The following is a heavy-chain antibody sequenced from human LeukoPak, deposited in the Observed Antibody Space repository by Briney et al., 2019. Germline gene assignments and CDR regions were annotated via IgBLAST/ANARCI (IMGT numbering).Heavy chain of an antibody. CDR3: AKDLLMVRGVINYYYYGMDV. J-gene: IGHJ6*02. V-gene: IGHV3-23*01. CDR1: GFTFSSYA. CDR2: ISGSGGST. D-gene: IGHD3-10*01. Sequence: PGGSLRLSCAASGFTFSSYAMSWVRQAPGKGLEWVSAISGSGGSTYYADSVKGRFTISRDNSKNTLYLQMNSLRAKDTAVYYCAKDLLMVRGVINYYYYGMDVWGQGATVTVSS.